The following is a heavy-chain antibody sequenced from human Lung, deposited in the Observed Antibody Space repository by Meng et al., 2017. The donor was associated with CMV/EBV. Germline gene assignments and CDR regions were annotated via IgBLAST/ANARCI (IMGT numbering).Heavy chain of an antibody. J-gene: IGHJ4*02. CDR3: ARDVRRSSSSLVYY. CDR2: INPNTGGT. Sequence: SVXVSXXASGYTFTAYYLHWVRQAPGQGLEWMGWINPNTGGTNYAQKFQGRVTMTRDTSISTAYMELSRLRSDDTAVYYCARDVRRSSSSLVYYWGQGTLVTVSS. D-gene: IGHD6-13*01. CDR1: GYTFTAYY. V-gene: IGHV1-2*02.